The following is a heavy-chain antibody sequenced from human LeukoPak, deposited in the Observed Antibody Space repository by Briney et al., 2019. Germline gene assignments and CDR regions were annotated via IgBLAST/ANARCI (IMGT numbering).Heavy chain of an antibody. CDR3: TRDRVYGGNSIYFDS. D-gene: IGHD4-23*01. Sequence: ASVKVSCKASGYTFTNYYIHWVRQAPGHGLEWMGIINPSTGSATYAQKFQGRVTMTSDTSTTTVYMELSSLRSADTALYYCTRDRVYGGNSIYFDSWGPGTLVTVSS. V-gene: IGHV1-46*01. CDR2: INPSTGSA. CDR1: GYTFTNYY. J-gene: IGHJ4*02.